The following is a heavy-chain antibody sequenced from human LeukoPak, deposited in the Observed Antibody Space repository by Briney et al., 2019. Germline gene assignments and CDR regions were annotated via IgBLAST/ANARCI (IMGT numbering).Heavy chain of an antibody. CDR2: IFYSGST. J-gene: IGHJ4*02. V-gene: IGHV4-59*08. CDR3: ASYYASGSSRFDY. Sequence: SETLSLTCTVSGDSISSYYWSWIRQPPGKGLEWIGYIFYSGSTNYDPSLKSRVTISVDTSKNQFSLKLSSVTAADTAVYYCASYYASGSSRFDYWGQGTLVTVSS. D-gene: IGHD3-10*01. CDR1: GDSISSYY.